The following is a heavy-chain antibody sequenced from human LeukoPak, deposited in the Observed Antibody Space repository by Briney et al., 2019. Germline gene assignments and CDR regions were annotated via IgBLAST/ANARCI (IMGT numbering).Heavy chain of an antibody. D-gene: IGHD3-10*01. CDR2: ISRDGSNK. J-gene: IGHJ4*02. CDR3: AKDGGSGIYYSDY. CDR1: GFTFSSYV. V-gene: IGHV3-30*18. Sequence: GGSLRLSRAASGFTFSSYVMYWVRQAPGKGLESVAIISRDGSNKYYADSVKGRFTISRDSPKNTLYLQMNSLRAEDTAVYYCAKDGGSGIYYSDYWGQGTLVTVSS.